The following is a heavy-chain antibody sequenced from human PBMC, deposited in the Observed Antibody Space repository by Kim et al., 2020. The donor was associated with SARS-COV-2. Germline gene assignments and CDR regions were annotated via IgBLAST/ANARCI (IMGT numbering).Heavy chain of an antibody. CDR3: AREQYDSSGYYLDY. J-gene: IGHJ4*02. Sequence: AQKFQGRVTMTRDTSISTAYMELSRLRSDDTAVYYCAREQYDSSGYYLDYWSQGTLVTVSS. V-gene: IGHV1-2*02. D-gene: IGHD3-22*01.